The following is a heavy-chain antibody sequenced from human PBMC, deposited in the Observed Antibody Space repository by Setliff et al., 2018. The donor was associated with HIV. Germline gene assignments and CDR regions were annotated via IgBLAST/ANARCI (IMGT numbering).Heavy chain of an antibody. J-gene: IGHJ4*02. V-gene: IGHV1-69*10. CDR3: AREGYCSGGSCYSAAYYVDY. CDR2: IIPILGIA. Sequence: GASVKVSCKASGGTFSSYAISWVRQAPGQGLEWMGGIIPILGIANYAQKFQGRVTITADESTSTAYMELSSLRSEDTAVYYCAREGYCSGGSCYSAAYYVDYWGQGTLATVSS. D-gene: IGHD2-15*01. CDR1: GGTFSSYA.